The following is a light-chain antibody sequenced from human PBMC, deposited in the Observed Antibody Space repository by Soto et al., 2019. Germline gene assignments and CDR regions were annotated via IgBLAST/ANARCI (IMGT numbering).Light chain of an antibody. CDR2: QGY. CDR3: QVWAASLEQKI. CDR1: SSDVGKYNL. V-gene: IGLV2-14*02. J-gene: IGLJ2*01. Sequence: QSALTQPASVSGSPGQSITISCTGTSSDVGKYNLVSWYQQHPGKAPKVMILQGYKRPSGVSNRFSGSNFGNTATLTISRVEAGDEADYYCQVWAASLEQKIFGGGTKLTVL.